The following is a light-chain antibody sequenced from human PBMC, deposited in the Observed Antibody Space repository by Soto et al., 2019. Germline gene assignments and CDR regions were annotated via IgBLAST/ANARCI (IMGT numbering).Light chain of an antibody. CDR1: QSVGSN. CDR3: QQRSNWPPWT. Sequence: EMVMTQSPATLYVSPGESATLSCRASQSVGSNLAWYQQKPGQAPRLLIYGASTRATGTPTRFSGSGSGTDFTLTISSLEPEDFAVYYCQQRSNWPPWTFGQGTKVDIK. CDR2: GAS. V-gene: IGKV3-11*01. J-gene: IGKJ1*01.